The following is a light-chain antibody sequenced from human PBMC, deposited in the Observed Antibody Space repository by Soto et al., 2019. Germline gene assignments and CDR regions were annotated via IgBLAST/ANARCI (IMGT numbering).Light chain of an antibody. CDR2: GGT. Sequence: SVLTQPASVSGSPGQSITISCTGTSSDVGSYNLVSWYQQLPGKAPKLMIFGGTKRPSGVSSRFSGSKSGNTASLTISGLQAEDEADYYCCSYAGSSTLYVFGTETKLTVL. J-gene: IGLJ1*01. CDR3: CSYAGSSTLYV. CDR1: SSDVGSYNL. V-gene: IGLV2-23*01.